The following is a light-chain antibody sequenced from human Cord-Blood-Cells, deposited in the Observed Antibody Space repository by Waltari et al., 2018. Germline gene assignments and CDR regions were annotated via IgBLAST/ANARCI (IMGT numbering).Light chain of an antibody. CDR3: QQYKNWPPYT. J-gene: IGKJ2*01. Sequence: EIVMTQSPATLSVSPGERATLSCRASQSVSSNLAWYQQKPGQAPRLLSDGASTRATGIPARFSGSGSGTEFTLTISSLQSEDFAVYYCQQYKNWPPYTFGQGTKLEIK. V-gene: IGKV3-15*01. CDR2: GAS. CDR1: QSVSSN.